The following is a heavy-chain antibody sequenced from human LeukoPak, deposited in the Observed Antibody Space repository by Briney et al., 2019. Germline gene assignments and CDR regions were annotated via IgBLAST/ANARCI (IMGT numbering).Heavy chain of an antibody. J-gene: IGHJ6*03. D-gene: IGHD3-22*01. V-gene: IGHV4-38-2*02. CDR3: ARTAYDSSGPRYYYYMDV. Sequence: SETLSLTCTVSGYSISSGYYWGWIRQPPGKGLEWIGSIYHSGSTYYNPSLKSRVTISVDTSKNQFSLKLSSVTAADTAVYYCARTAYDSSGPRYYYYMDVWGKGTTVTVSS. CDR1: GYSISSGYY. CDR2: IYHSGST.